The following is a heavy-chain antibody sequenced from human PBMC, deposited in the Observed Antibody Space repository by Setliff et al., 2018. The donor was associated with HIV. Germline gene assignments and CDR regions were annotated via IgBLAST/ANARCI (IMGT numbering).Heavy chain of an antibody. D-gene: IGHD6-13*01. CDR3: ARDRVSSWPI. Sequence: PGGSLRLSCAASGFTFRTYAMLWVRQAPGKGLEGVAIISCDGSHKYYADSVKGRFTISRDNSKNTLYLQMNSLRAEDTAVYYCARDRVSSWPIWGQGTMVTVSS. J-gene: IGHJ3*02. CDR2: ISCDGSHK. V-gene: IGHV3-30*14. CDR1: GFTFRTYA.